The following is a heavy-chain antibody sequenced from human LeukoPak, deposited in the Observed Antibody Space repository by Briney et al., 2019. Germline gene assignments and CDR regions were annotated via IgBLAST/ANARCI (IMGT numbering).Heavy chain of an antibody. Sequence: ASVKVSCKASGYTFTSYYMHWVRQAPGQGLEWMGIINPSGGSTSYAQKFQGRVTMTRDMSTSTVYMELSSLRSEDTAVYYCACLGYSLGGHFDYWGQGTLVTVSS. CDR2: INPSGGST. D-gene: IGHD5-18*01. J-gene: IGHJ4*02. CDR1: GYTFTSYY. V-gene: IGHV1-46*01. CDR3: ACLGYSLGGHFDY.